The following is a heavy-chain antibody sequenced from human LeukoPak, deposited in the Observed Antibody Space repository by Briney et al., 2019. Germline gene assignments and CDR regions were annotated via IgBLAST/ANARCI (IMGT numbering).Heavy chain of an antibody. CDR1: GGSISSYC. CDR3: ARGRCSGGSCSSYYFDY. J-gene: IGHJ4*02. D-gene: IGHD2-15*01. Sequence: SETLSLTCTVSGGSISSYCWNWIRQPPGKGLEWIRYIYYSGSTNYNPSLKSRVTISVDTSKNQFSLKLSSVTVADTAIYYCARGRCSGGSCSSYYFDYWGQGTLVTVSS. CDR2: IYYSGST. V-gene: IGHV4-59*01.